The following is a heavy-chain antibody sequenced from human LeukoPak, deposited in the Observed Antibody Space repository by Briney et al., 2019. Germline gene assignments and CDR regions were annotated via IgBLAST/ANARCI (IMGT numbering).Heavy chain of an antibody. Sequence: PSEILSLTCAVYGGSFSGYYWAWIRLPPGKGLEWIGEIHHSGGTNSNAPLKSRVPISLDTSKNHCSLKLSSVTAADTAVYYCARGSPRYGRERKWFDPWGQGTQVTVSS. CDR2: IHHSGGT. CDR1: GGSFSGYY. V-gene: IGHV4-34*01. J-gene: IGHJ5*02. D-gene: IGHD1-1*01. CDR3: ARGSPRYGRERKWFDP.